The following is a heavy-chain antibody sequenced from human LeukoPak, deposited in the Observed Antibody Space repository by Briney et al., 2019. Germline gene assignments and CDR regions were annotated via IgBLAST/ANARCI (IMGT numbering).Heavy chain of an antibody. J-gene: IGHJ4*02. Sequence: ASVNVSCKASGYTFTSYGISWVRQAPGQGLEWMGWISAYNGNTNYAQKLQGRVTMTTDTSTSTAYMELRSLRSDDTAVYYCAREGPPDTAMVTSENYFDYWGQGPLVTVSS. V-gene: IGHV1-18*01. CDR3: AREGPPDTAMVTSENYFDY. CDR1: GYTFTSYG. CDR2: ISAYNGNT. D-gene: IGHD5-18*01.